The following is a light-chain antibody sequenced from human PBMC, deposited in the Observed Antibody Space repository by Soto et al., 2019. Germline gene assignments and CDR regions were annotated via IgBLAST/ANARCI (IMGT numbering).Light chain of an antibody. CDR3: QQYANWPRT. Sequence: EIVMTQSPATLSVSPGEGVTLSCRASQSVSSNLAWYQQKPGQAPRLLIYGASTRATGIPARFSGSGSGTEFTLTISSLQSEDLAIYYCQQYANWPRTFGLGTKV. CDR2: GAS. CDR1: QSVSSN. V-gene: IGKV3-15*01. J-gene: IGKJ1*01.